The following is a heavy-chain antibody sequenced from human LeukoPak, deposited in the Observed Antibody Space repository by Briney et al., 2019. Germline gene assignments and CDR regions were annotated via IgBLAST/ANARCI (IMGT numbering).Heavy chain of an antibody. CDR2: ISSIVSTI. CDR1: GFTFSSYE. V-gene: IGHV3-48*03. D-gene: IGHD3-22*01. Sequence: GGSLRLSCAASGFTFSSYEMNWVRQAPGKGLGWVSYISSIVSTIYYANSVKGRFTISRDNAKNSLYLQMNSLRAEDTAVYYCARDGLYYDSSGYYPGFDYWGQGTLVTVSS. CDR3: ARDGLYYDSSGYYPGFDY. J-gene: IGHJ4*02.